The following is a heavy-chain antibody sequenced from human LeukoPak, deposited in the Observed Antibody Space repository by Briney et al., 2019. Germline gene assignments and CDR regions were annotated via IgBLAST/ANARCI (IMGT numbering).Heavy chain of an antibody. CDR2: IKEDGSEK. CDR3: VRDLGDY. CDR1: GFTFSSYW. V-gene: IGHV3-7*01. Sequence: PGGSLRLSCAASGFTFSSYWMHWVRQAPGKGLEWVANIKEDGSEKYYVDSVKGRFTISRDNAKSSLYLQMSSLRAEDTAVYYCVRDLGDYWGQGTLVTVSS. J-gene: IGHJ4*02. D-gene: IGHD7-27*01.